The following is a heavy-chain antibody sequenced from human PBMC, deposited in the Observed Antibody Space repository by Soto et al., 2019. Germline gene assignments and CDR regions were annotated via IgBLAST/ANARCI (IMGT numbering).Heavy chain of an antibody. J-gene: IGHJ6*03. CDR1: GFTFSDYY. Sequence: PGGSLRLSCAASGFTFSDYYMSWIRQAPGKGLEWVSYISSSGSTIYYADSVKGRFTISRDNAKNSLYLQMNSLRAEDTAVYYCARAYCSGGSCYTSYYYYYYMDVWGKGTTVTVSS. D-gene: IGHD2-15*01. V-gene: IGHV3-11*01. CDR3: ARAYCSGGSCYTSYYYYYYMDV. CDR2: ISSSGSTI.